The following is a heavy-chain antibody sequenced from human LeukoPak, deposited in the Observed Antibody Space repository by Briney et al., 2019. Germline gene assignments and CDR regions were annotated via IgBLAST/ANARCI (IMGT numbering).Heavy chain of an antibody. V-gene: IGHV1-18*01. Sequence: GASVKVSCKASGYTFTSYGISWVRQAPGQGLEWMGWISAYNGNTNYAQKLQGRVTMTTDTSTSTAYMELRSLRSDDTAVCYCARDSGFYYGSGSYYSYYYYGMDVWGQGTTVTVSS. J-gene: IGHJ6*02. CDR1: GYTFTSYG. D-gene: IGHD3-10*01. CDR2: ISAYNGNT. CDR3: ARDSGFYYGSGSYYSYYYYGMDV.